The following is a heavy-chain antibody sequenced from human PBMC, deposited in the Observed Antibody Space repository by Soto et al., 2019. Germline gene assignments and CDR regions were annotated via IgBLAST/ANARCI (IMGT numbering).Heavy chain of an antibody. D-gene: IGHD6-6*01. CDR3: ATDSGIAARERTPY. CDR1: GGTFSSYA. Sequence: ASVKVSCKASGGTFSSYAISWVRQAPGQGLEWMGGIIPIFGTANYAQKFQGRVTITADESTSTAYMELSSLRSEDTAVYYCATDSGIAARERTPYWGQGTLVTVSS. CDR2: IIPIFGTA. J-gene: IGHJ4*02. V-gene: IGHV1-69*13.